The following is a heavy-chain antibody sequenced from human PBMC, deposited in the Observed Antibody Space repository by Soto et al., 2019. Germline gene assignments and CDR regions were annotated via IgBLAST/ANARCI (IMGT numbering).Heavy chain of an antibody. D-gene: IGHD2-2*01. CDR2: IYYSGST. J-gene: IGHJ5*02. Sequence: QVQLQESGPGLVKPSQTLSLTCTVSGGSISSAGYYWSWIRQHPGKGLEWIGYIYYSGSTYYNPSPTKRVTITVDTSSNQFSLKLGCVHTADTAVYYCATAVRCNSTSSAAVAGGWLDPWGQGTLVTVSS. V-gene: IGHV4-31*03. CDR3: ATAVRCNSTSSAAVAGGWLDP. CDR1: GGSISSAGYY.